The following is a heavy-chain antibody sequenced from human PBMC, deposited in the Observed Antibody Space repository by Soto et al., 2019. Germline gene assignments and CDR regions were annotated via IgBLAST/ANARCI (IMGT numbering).Heavy chain of an antibody. CDR3: ARAGSGGSSDV. CDR2: INHSGST. V-gene: IGHV4-34*01. J-gene: IGHJ6*04. CDR1: GGSFSGYY. D-gene: IGHD2-15*01. Sequence: QVPLQQWGAGLLKPSETLSLTCAVYGGSFSGYYWSWIRQPPGKGLEWIGEINHSGSTNYNPSLKSRVTISVDTSKNQFSLKLSSVTAADTAVYYCARAGSGGSSDVWGKGTTVTVSS.